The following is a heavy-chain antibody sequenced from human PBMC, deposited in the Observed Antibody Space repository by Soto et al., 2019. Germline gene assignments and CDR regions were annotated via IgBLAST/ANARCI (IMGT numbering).Heavy chain of an antibody. J-gene: IGHJ4*02. CDR3: AGRGSGSYYDY. CDR1: GFTFSSYA. V-gene: IGHV3-23*01. CDR2: ISGSGGST. Sequence: EVQLLESGGGLVQPGGSLRLSCAASGFTFSSYAMRWVRQAPGKGLEWVSAISGSGGSTYYADSVEGRFTISRDNSKNTLYLQMNSYRAEDTAVDYCAGRGSGSYYDYWGQGTLVTVSS. D-gene: IGHD1-26*01.